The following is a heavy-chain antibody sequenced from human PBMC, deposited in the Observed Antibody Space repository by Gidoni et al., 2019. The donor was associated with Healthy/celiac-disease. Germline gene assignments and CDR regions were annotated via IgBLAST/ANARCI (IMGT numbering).Heavy chain of an antibody. CDR1: VFTFSSNA. V-gene: IGHV3-23*01. CDR2: ISGSGGST. D-gene: IGHD4-17*01. Sequence: EVQLLESGGGLVQPGGSLRLSFAASVFTFSSNAISWVRQAPGKGLEWVSAISGSGGSTYYADSVKGRFTISRDNSKNTLYLQMNSLRAEDTAVYYCAKSNHGDYYYYGMDVWGQGTTVTVSS. J-gene: IGHJ6*02. CDR3: AKSNHGDYYYYGMDV.